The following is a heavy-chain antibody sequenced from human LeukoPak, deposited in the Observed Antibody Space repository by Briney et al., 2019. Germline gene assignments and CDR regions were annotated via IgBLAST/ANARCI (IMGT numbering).Heavy chain of an antibody. CDR3: ARGVVPAAIRPYYYYGMDV. CDR1: GGSFSGYY. CDR2: INHSGST. J-gene: IGHJ6*02. Sequence: SETLSLTCAVYGGSFSGYYWSWIRQPPGKGLEWIGEINHSGSTNYNPSLKSRVTISVDTSKNQFSLKLSSVTAADTAVYYCARGVVPAAIRPYYYYGMDVWGQGTTVTVSS. D-gene: IGHD2-2*02. V-gene: IGHV4-34*01.